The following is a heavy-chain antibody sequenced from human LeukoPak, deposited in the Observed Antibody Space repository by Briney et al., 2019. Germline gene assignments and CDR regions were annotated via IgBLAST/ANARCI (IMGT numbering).Heavy chain of an antibody. D-gene: IGHD5-24*01. V-gene: IGHV1-46*01. J-gene: IGHJ4*02. CDR3: ARGARIWLQFKTSAGFDY. CDR1: GYTFTSYY. Sequence: GASVKVSCKASGYTFTSYYMNWVRQAPGQGLEWMGMINPSGGKRNYAQKFQGRVTVTTDTSTSTVYMELSSLRSEDTAVYYCARGARIWLQFKTSAGFDYWGQGTLLTVSS. CDR2: INPSGGKR.